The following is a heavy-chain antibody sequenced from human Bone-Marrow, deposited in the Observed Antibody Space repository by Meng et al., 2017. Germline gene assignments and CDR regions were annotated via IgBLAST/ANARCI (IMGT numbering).Heavy chain of an antibody. CDR3: GGGYGLCSGGSCCLPGFYGMGV. J-gene: IGHJ6*01. CDR2: ISSSDSTI. Sequence: SLMTPCAASGFTFSSYEMNWVRQAAGKGLEGVSYISSSDSTIYYADSVKGRFTISRDNAKNSLYLQMNSLGAESTAVYYCGGGYGLCSGGSCCLPGFYGMGVWGQGNTV. CDR1: GFTFSSYE. V-gene: IGHV3-48*03. D-gene: IGHD2-15*01.